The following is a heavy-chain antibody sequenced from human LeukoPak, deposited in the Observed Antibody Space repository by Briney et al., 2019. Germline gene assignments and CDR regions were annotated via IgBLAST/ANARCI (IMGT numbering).Heavy chain of an antibody. Sequence: SETLSLTCAVYGGSFSGYYWSWIRQPPGKGLEWIGEINHSGSTNYNPSLKSRVTISVDTSKHQFSLKLSSVTAADTAVYYCAREQAASADYWGQGTLVTVSS. D-gene: IGHD1/OR15-1a*01. CDR3: AREQAASADY. CDR1: GGSFSGYY. CDR2: INHSGST. J-gene: IGHJ4*02. V-gene: IGHV4-34*01.